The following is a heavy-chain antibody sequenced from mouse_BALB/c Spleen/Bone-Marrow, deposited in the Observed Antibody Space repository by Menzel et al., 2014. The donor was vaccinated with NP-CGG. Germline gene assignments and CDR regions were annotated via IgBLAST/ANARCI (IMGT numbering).Heavy chain of an antibody. CDR2: IDPANGNT. Sequence: VQLLQSGAELVKPGASVKLSCTASGFNIKDTYMHWVKQRPEQGLEWIGRIDPANGNTKYDPKFQGKATITADTSSNTAYLQLSRLTSEDTAVYYCAGASYYAMDYWGQGTSVTVSS. CDR3: AGASYYAMDY. J-gene: IGHJ4*01. CDR1: GFNIKDTY. V-gene: IGHV14-3*02.